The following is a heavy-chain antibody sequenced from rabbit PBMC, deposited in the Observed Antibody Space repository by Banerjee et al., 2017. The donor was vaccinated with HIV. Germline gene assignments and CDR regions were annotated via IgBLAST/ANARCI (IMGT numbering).Heavy chain of an antibody. D-gene: IGHD4-1*01. CDR2: INAATAKP. J-gene: IGHJ4*01. Sequence: QEQLVESGGGLVQPEGSLTLTCKASGFDFSSYYMCWVRQAPGKRPEWIVCINAATAKPVYATWAKGRFTISRTSSTTVILQMTSLTAADTATYFCARDLAGVIGWNFYLWGQGTLVTVS. CDR1: GFDFSSYY. V-gene: IGHV1S45*01. CDR3: ARDLAGVIGWNFYL.